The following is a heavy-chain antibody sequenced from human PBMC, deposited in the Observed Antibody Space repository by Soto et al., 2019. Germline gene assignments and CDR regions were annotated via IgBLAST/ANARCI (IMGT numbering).Heavy chain of an antibody. CDR1: GGTFSSYT. Sequence: SGKVSCKASGGTFSSYTISWVRQAPGQGLEWMGRIIPILGIANYAQKFQGRVTITADKSTSTAYMELSSLRSEDTAVYYCASSPPGYCSGGSCPYYFDYWGQGTLVTVSS. J-gene: IGHJ4*02. CDR2: IIPILGIA. V-gene: IGHV1-69*02. D-gene: IGHD2-15*01. CDR3: ASSPPGYCSGGSCPYYFDY.